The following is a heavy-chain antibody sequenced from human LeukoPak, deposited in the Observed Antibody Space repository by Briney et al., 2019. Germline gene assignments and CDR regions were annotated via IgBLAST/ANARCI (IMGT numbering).Heavy chain of an antibody. CDR3: ARRNVLTEGEAFDI. V-gene: IGHV4-4*02. CDR1: GGSITGTYW. D-gene: IGHD3-16*01. CDR2: IWHSGST. J-gene: IGHJ3*02. Sequence: SETLSLTCAVSGGSITGTYWWSWVRQPPGKGLEWIGEIWHSGSTNYNPSLKSRVTISVDKSKNQFSLQLISVTAADTAVYYCARRNVLTEGEAFDIWGQGTMVTVSS.